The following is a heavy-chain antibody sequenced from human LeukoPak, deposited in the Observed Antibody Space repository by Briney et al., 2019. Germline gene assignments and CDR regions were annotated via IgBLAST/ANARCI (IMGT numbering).Heavy chain of an antibody. D-gene: IGHD3-10*01. CDR2: INPNSGGT. CDR1: GYTFTGYY. J-gene: IGHJ4*02. CDR3: ARGAGGSGSLDY. V-gene: IGHV1-2*02. Sequence: ASVKVSCKASGYTFTGYYIHWVRQAPGQGLEWMGWINPNSGGTNYAQKFPGRVTMTRDTSISTAYMELSRLRSDDTAVYYCARGAGGSGSLDYWGQGTLVTVSS.